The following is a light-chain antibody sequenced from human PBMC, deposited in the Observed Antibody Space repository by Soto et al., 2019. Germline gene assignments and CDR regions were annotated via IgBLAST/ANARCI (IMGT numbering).Light chain of an antibody. J-gene: IGLJ2*01. CDR1: SGSIASNY. CDR3: QSCDSSDHVV. CDR2: EDR. Sequence: NFMLTQPHSVSESPGKTVTISCTGSSGSIASNYVQWYQQRPGSAPTTVIYEDRQRPSGVPDRFSGSIDSASNSASLTISGLQTEDEADYYCQSCDSSDHVVFGGGTKVTVL. V-gene: IGLV6-57*02.